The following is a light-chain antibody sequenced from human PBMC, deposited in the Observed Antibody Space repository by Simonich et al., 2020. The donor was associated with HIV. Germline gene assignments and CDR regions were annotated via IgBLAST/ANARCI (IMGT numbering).Light chain of an antibody. CDR2: EVS. J-gene: IGLJ3*02. CDR1: SSDVGGYNY. Sequence: QSALTQPPSASGSPGQSVTISCTGTSSDVGGYNYVPWYQQHPGKAPKLMIYEVSKRPSGVPARFSGSKSGNTASLTVSGLQAEDEADYYCSSYAGSNNLGVFGGGTKLTVL. V-gene: IGLV2-8*01. CDR3: SSYAGSNNLGV.